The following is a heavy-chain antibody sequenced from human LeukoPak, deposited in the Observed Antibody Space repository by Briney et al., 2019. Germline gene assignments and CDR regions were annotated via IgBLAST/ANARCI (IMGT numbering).Heavy chain of an antibody. CDR2: INRDGSRT. Sequence: GGSLRLSCAASGFTFSSYAMHRVRQAPGKGLMWVSRINRDGSRTDYADSVKGRFTISRDDAKNTLYLQVNSLRAEDTAVYFCARGGSDTAMAHDYWGQGTLVTVSS. V-gene: IGHV3-74*01. CDR1: GFTFSSYA. CDR3: ARGGSDTAMAHDY. J-gene: IGHJ4*02. D-gene: IGHD5-18*01.